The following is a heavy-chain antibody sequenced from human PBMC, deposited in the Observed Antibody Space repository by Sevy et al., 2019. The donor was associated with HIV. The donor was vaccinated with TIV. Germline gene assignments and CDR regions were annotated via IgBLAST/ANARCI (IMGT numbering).Heavy chain of an antibody. CDR3: AKVFGIVVVPAAAGFDY. CDR1: GFTFSSYA. Sequence: GGSLRLSCAASGFTFSSYAMSWVRQAPGKGLEWVSAISGSGGSTYYADSVKGRFTISSDNSKNTLYLQMNSLRAEDTAVYYCAKVFGIVVVPAAAGFDYWGQGTLVTVSS. J-gene: IGHJ4*02. CDR2: ISGSGGST. D-gene: IGHD2-2*01. V-gene: IGHV3-23*01.